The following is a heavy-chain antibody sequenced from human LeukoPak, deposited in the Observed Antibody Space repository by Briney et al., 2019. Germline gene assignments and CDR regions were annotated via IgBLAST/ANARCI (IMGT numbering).Heavy chain of an antibody. V-gene: IGHV3-7*01. J-gene: IGHJ4*02. CDR2: IKEDGSEK. CDR3: ARGGAGYFDY. Sequence: GGSLRLSCAASGFTFSNYWMNWVRQAPGKGLEWVANIKEDGSEKYYVDSVKGRFTISRDNAKNSLFLQMNSLRAEDTAVYYCARGGAGYFDYWGQGTLVTVSS. CDR1: GFTFSNYW. D-gene: IGHD4/OR15-4a*01.